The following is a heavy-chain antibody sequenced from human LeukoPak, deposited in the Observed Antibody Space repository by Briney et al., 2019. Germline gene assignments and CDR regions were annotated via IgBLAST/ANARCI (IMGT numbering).Heavy chain of an antibody. J-gene: IGHJ3*02. CDR1: GFTFSSYA. V-gene: IGHV3-23*01. D-gene: IGHD5-18*01. CDR3: AKGVNSYGLEIAFDI. Sequence: GGSLRLSFAAPGFTFSSYAISWVRQAPGKGLEWVSAISGSGGSTYYADSVKGRFTISRDNSKNTLYLQMNSLRAEDTAVYYCAKGVNSYGLEIAFDIWGQGTMVTVSS. CDR2: ISGSGGST.